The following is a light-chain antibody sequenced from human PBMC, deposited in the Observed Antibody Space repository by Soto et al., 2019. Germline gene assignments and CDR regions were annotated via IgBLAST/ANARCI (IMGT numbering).Light chain of an antibody. CDR3: QQYGDSPRT. V-gene: IGKV1-39*01. CDR1: QSISSY. J-gene: IGKJ4*01. CDR2: AAS. Sequence: DIQMTQSPSSLPASVGDRVTITCRASQSISSYLNWYQQKPGKAPKLLIYAASSLQSGVPSRFSGSGSGTDFTLTISSLEPDDFAIYYCQQYGDSPRTFGGGTKVDIK.